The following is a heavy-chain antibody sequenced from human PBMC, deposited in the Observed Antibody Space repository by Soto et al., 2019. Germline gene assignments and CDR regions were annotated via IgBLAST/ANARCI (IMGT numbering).Heavy chain of an antibody. CDR1: GYTFTSYD. Sequence: ASVKVSCKASGYTFTSYDINWVRQATGQGLEWMGWMNPNSGNTGYAQKFQGRVTMTRNTSISTAYMELSSLRSEDTAVYYCARGGYPAWIQLLSDRGSKPIDYWGQGTLVTVSS. V-gene: IGHV1-8*01. D-gene: IGHD5-18*01. CDR3: ARGGYPAWIQLLSDRGSKPIDY. CDR2: MNPNSGNT. J-gene: IGHJ4*02.